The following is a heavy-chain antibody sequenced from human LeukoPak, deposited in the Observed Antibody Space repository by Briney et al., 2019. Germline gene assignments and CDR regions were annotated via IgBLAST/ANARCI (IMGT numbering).Heavy chain of an antibody. CDR1: AFTFDDYG. CDR2: INWNGGST. Sequence: GPSLRLSYAASAFTFDDYGMSWVRQAPGKELECVSGINWNGGSTGYADSVKGRFTISRDNAKNSLYLQMNSLRADGTALYYCARSLAGCEPRSDAFDIWGQGTMVAVSS. J-gene: IGHJ3*02. CDR3: ARSLAGCEPRSDAFDI. D-gene: IGHD3-10*01. V-gene: IGHV3-20*03.